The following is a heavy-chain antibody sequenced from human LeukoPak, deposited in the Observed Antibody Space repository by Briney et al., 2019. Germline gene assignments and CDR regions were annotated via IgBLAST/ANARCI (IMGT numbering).Heavy chain of an antibody. CDR2: ISSSSSTI. Sequence: PGGSLRLSCAASGFTFSSYSMNWVRQAPGKGLEWVSYISSSSSTIYYADSVKGRFTISRDNAKNSLYLQMNSLRDEDTAVYYCARDYRYYDNSGYYSFDYRGQGTLVTVSS. D-gene: IGHD3-22*01. V-gene: IGHV3-48*02. CDR1: GFTFSSYS. CDR3: ARDYRYYDNSGYYSFDY. J-gene: IGHJ4*02.